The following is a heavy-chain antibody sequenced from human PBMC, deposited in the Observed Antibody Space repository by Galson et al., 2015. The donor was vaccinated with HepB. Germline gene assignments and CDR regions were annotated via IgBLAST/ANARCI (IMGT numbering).Heavy chain of an antibody. J-gene: IGHJ3*02. CDR1: GYTFTSYA. CDR3: ARPYDSSGYYPDAFDI. D-gene: IGHD3-22*01. Sequence: SVTVSCKASGYTFTSYAMNWVRQAPGQGLEWMGWINTNTGNPTYAQGFTGRFVFSLDTSVSTAYLQISSLKAEDTAVYYCARPYDSSGYYPDAFDIWGQGTMVTVSS. V-gene: IGHV7-4-1*02. CDR2: INTNTGNP.